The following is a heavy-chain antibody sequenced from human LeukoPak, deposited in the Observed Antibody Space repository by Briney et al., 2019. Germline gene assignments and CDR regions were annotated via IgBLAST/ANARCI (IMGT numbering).Heavy chain of an antibody. CDR1: GFTFDDYA. CDR2: ISWNSNSI. CDR3: AKDINDFDWLLYY. D-gene: IGHD3-9*01. Sequence: GGSLRLSCAASGFTFDDYAMHWVRQAPGKGLEWVSSISWNSNSIDYADSVKGRFTISRDNAKNSLYLQMNSLRTEDTALYYCAKDINDFDWLLYYWGQGTLVTVSS. J-gene: IGHJ4*02. V-gene: IGHV3-9*01.